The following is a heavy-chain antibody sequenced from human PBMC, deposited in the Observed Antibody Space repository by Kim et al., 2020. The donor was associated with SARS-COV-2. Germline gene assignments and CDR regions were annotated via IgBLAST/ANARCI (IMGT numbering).Heavy chain of an antibody. CDR2: ISSSRTYA. V-gene: IGHV3-11*05. Sequence: GGSLRLSCAASGFTFSDYYMSWIRQAPGKGLEWVSYISSSRTYANYADSVKGRFTISRDNAKNSLYLQMNSLRAEDTAVYYCARDHCSSTNCYFGMDVWGHGTTVTVSS. J-gene: IGHJ6*02. D-gene: IGHD2-2*01. CDR3: ARDHCSSTNCYFGMDV. CDR1: GFTFSDYY.